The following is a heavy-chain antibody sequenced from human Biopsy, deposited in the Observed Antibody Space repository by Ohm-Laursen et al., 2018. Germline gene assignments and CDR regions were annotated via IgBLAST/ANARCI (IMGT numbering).Heavy chain of an antibody. CDR3: ARIFLVGVTPGYGMDV. J-gene: IGHJ6*02. V-gene: IGHV3-21*01. D-gene: IGHD1-26*01. CDR2: ISSSGNFM. Sequence: SRRLSCTASGFTFSTYTMTWVRQAPGKGLEWVSSISSSGNFMYYTDSVKGRFTISRDNAKNSLYLQMNSLRAEDTALYYCARIFLVGVTPGYGMDVWGQGTTVTVSS. CDR1: GFTFSTYT.